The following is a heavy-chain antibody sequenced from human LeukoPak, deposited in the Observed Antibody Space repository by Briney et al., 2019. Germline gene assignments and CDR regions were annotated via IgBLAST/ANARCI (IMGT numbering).Heavy chain of an antibody. V-gene: IGHV3-23*01. Sequence: GGSLRLSCAASGFTFSSYVISWARQAPGKGLEWVSSISDSGGNTYYADSVKGRFTISRDNSKNTLYLQMNSLRAEDTAVYYCARDYYYDSSGYYLGYWGQGTLVTVSS. J-gene: IGHJ4*02. CDR3: ARDYYYDSSGYYLGY. D-gene: IGHD3-22*01. CDR1: GFTFSSYV. CDR2: ISDSGGNT.